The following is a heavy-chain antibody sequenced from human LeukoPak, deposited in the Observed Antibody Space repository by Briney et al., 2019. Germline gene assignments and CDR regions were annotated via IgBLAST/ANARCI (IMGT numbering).Heavy chain of an antibody. V-gene: IGHV3-74*01. CDR1: GFTINNYW. J-gene: IGHJ4*02. Sequence: GGSLRLSCAASGFTINNYWMHWVRHAPGKGPMWVSRIKSVGSETDYADSVKGRFTISRDNAKNTVHLQMNSLKAEDTAVYCCARDAWELFFCWGQGTLVTVSS. CDR2: IKSVGSET. D-gene: IGHD1-26*01. CDR3: ARDAWELFFC.